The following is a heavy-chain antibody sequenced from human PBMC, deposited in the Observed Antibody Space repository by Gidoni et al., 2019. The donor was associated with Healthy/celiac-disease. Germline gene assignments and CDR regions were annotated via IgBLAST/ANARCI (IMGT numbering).Heavy chain of an antibody. CDR3: ARAKWELRVVGYFDY. D-gene: IGHD1-26*01. V-gene: IGHV4-39*01. J-gene: IGHJ4*02. Sequence: QLQLQESGPGLVKPSETLSLTCTVSGGSISSSSYYWGWIRQPPGKGLEWIGSIYYSGSTYYNPSLKSRVTISVDTSKNQFSLKLSSVSAADTAVYYCARAKWELRVVGYFDYWGQGTLVTVSS. CDR1: GGSISSSSYY. CDR2: IYYSGST.